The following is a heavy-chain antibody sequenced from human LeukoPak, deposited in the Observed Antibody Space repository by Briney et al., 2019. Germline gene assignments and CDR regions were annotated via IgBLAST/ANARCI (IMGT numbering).Heavy chain of an antibody. D-gene: IGHD3-22*01. CDR3: AGYASSGRRDAFDI. CDR2: INDLGTAT. CDR1: GW. V-gene: IGHV3-74*01. J-gene: IGHJ3*02. Sequence: GGSLRLSCAGSGWMHWVRQAPGKGLVWVSGINDLGTATYYADSVKGRFTISKDNAKNSLYLQINSLRAEDTAVYYCAGYASSGRRDAFDIWGQGTMVTVSS.